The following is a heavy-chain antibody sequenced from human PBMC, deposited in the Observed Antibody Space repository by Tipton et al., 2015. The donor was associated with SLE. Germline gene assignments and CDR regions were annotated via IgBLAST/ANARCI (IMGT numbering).Heavy chain of an antibody. V-gene: IGHV3-74*01. CDR2: TNWDGTNI. CDR1: GFIFTDYW. CDR3: ARDRGELPIPDC. J-gene: IGHJ4*02. D-gene: IGHD1-26*01. Sequence: SLRLSCEASGFIFTDYWMHWVRQVPGKGLVWVSRTNWDGTNIAYADSVRGRFTISRDNAKNSLFLQMNSLRAEDTAVYYCARDRGELPIPDCWGRGTLVTVSS.